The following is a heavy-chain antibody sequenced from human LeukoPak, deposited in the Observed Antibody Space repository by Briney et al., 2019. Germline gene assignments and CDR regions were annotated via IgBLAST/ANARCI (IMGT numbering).Heavy chain of an antibody. CDR2: IYTSGST. Sequence: SETLSLTCTVSGGSISSYYWSWIRQPAGKGLEWIGRIYTSGSTNYNPSLKSRVTMSVDTSKNQFSLKLSSVTAADTAVYYCARDFGGPPHFEKEDAFDIWGQGTMVTVSS. CDR1: GGSISSYY. D-gene: IGHD3-10*01. V-gene: IGHV4-4*07. J-gene: IGHJ3*02. CDR3: ARDFGGPPHFEKEDAFDI.